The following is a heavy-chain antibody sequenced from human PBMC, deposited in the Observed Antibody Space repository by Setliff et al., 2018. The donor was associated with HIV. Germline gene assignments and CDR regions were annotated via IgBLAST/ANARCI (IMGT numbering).Heavy chain of an antibody. CDR2: ISASSDNT. CDR3: ARGQLDRHLRSDVPFDI. D-gene: IGHD1-1*01. CDR1: GYTFTTYG. J-gene: IGHJ3*02. Sequence: ASVKVSCKASGYTFTTYGFNWVRQAPGQGLEWMGWISASSDNTNYAQKFQGRVTLTTDTSTNTVYMELKSLRSDDTAVYFCARGQLDRHLRSDVPFDIWGRGTMVTVSS. V-gene: IGHV1-18*01.